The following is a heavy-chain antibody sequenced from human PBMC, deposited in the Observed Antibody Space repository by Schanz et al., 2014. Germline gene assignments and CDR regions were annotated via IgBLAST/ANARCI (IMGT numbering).Heavy chain of an antibody. V-gene: IGHV3-74*02. CDR2: IKSDGSST. J-gene: IGHJ4*02. CDR1: EFTFSSYW. CDR3: ARKVVATIGGYYDN. D-gene: IGHD5-12*01. Sequence: DVHLLESGGGLVQPGGSLRLSCAASEFTFSSYWMHWVRQVPGKGLVWVSRIKSDGSSTSYADSVRGRFTISRDNAENTLFLQMNSLRAEDTAVYYCARKVVATIGGYYDNWGQGTLVIVSS.